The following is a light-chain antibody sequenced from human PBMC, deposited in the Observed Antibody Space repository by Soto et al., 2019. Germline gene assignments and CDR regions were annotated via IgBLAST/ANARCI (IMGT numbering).Light chain of an antibody. J-gene: IGKJ4*01. Sequence: IQLTQSPSSLSASVGDRVSISCRASQGISNYLAWYQQKPDKATKLLIYIAATFQGTVPSRCISSRSGTAYSLTISSLQPEDVATYYCRYLSSFPLTFGGGTKVEIK. CDR3: RYLSSFPLT. V-gene: IGKV1-9*01. CDR2: IAA. CDR1: QGISNY.